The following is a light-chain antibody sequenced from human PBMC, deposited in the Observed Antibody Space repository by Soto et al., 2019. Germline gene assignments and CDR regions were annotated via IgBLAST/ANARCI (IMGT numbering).Light chain of an antibody. Sequence: QSVLTQPPSASGTPGQRVTISCSGSSSNIGSNYVYWYQQLPGTAPKLLIYRNNQRPSGVPDRFSGSKSRTSASLAISGLRSEDEADYYCAAWDDSLSGLVFGGGTKLTVL. CDR3: AAWDDSLSGLV. V-gene: IGLV1-47*01. CDR1: SSNIGSNY. CDR2: RNN. J-gene: IGLJ2*01.